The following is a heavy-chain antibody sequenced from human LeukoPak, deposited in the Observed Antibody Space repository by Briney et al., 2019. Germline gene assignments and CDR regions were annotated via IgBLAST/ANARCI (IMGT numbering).Heavy chain of an antibody. Sequence: ASVKVSCKASGYTFTGYYMHWVRQAPGQGLEWMGWIDPKSGGTKYAQKFQGRVTMTRDMSISTAYMDLRRLKSDDTAVYYCVRDMDRGQWLVRPYNWGQGTLVTVSP. CDR1: GYTFTGYY. J-gene: IGHJ4*02. V-gene: IGHV1-2*02. D-gene: IGHD6-19*01. CDR2: IDPKSGGT. CDR3: VRDMDRGQWLVRPYN.